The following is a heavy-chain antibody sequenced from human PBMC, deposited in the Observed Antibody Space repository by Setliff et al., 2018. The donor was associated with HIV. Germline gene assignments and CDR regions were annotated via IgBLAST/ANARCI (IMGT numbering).Heavy chain of an antibody. CDR2: INHSGST. V-gene: IGHV4-34*01. CDR3: AVPGYSGEHHYYYGMDV. D-gene: IGHD5-12*01. Sequence: SETLSLTCAVYGGSFSGYYWSWIRQPPGKGLEWIGEINHSGSTNYNPSLKSRVTISVDTSKNQFSLKLSSVTAADTAVYYCAVPGYSGEHHYYYGMDVWGQGTTVTVSS. CDR1: GGSFSGYY. J-gene: IGHJ6*02.